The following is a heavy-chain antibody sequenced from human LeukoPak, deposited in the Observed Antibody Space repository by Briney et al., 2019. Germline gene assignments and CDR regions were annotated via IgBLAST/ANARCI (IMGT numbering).Heavy chain of an antibody. V-gene: IGHV4-59*01. Sequence: SETLSLTCTVSGGSISSYYWSWIRQPPGKGLEWVGYIYYSGSTNYNPSLKSRVTISVDTSKNQISLKLSSVTAADTAVYYCARLGYSSSRYYFDYWGQGTLVTVSS. CDR1: GGSISSYY. J-gene: IGHJ4*02. CDR2: IYYSGST. D-gene: IGHD6-13*01. CDR3: ARLGYSSSRYYFDY.